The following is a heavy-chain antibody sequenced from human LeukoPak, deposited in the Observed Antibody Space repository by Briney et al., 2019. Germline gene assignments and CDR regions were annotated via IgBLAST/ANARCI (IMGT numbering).Heavy chain of an antibody. D-gene: IGHD3-3*01. CDR3: ARGPRITIFGVVIEKRFDP. CDR2: IYTSGST. Sequence: SQTLSLTCTVSGGSISSGSYYWSWIRQPAGKGLEWIGRIYTSGSTNYNPSLKSRVTISVDTSKNQFSLKLSSVTAADTAVYYCARGPRITIFGVVIEKRFDPWGQGTLVTVSS. CDR1: GGSISSGSYY. J-gene: IGHJ5*02. V-gene: IGHV4-61*02.